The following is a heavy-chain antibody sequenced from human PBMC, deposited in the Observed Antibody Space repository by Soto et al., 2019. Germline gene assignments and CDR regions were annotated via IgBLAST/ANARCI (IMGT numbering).Heavy chain of an antibody. CDR2: ISGSGGST. D-gene: IGHD2-15*01. Sequence: EVQLLESGGGLVQPGGSLRLSCAASGFTFSSYAMSWVRQAPGKGLEWVSAISGSGGSTYYADSVKGQFTISRDNSKNTLDLQMNSLKAEDTAVYYCAKDRAVALLGERYCSGGSCYGKGFDYWGQGTLVTVSS. J-gene: IGHJ4*02. CDR3: AKDRAVALLGERYCSGGSCYGKGFDY. V-gene: IGHV3-23*01. CDR1: GFTFSSYA.